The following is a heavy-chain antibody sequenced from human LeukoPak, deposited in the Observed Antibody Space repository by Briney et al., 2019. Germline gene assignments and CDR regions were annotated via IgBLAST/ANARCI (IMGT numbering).Heavy chain of an antibody. J-gene: IGHJ4*02. CDR2: INPNSGGT. D-gene: IGHD4-17*01. CDR3: TREDTSSRDYVLH. V-gene: IGHV1-2*02. Sequence: ASVKVSCKASGYTSTDYYIHWVRQAPGQGLEWMGWINPNSGGTEIAQNFKGRVTMTRDTSISTAYMELNSLRSDDTAVFYCTREDTSSRDYVLHWGQGTLVTVSS. CDR1: GYTSTDYY.